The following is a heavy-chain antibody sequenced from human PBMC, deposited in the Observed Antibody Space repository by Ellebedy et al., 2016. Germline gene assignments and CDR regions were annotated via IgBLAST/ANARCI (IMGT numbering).Heavy chain of an antibody. D-gene: IGHD1-20*01. V-gene: IGHV4-59*02. J-gene: IGHJ3*01. CDR2: VFHTGIA. CDR1: GGSVSSAY. CDR3: AKWNGDWYAFDV. Sequence: SETLSLTCNVSGGSVSSAYWNWIRRPPGKELEWIGYVFHTGIAVYNPSLKSRVTMSIDTSRSQFSLTLTSVTAADTAVYYCAKWNGDWYAFDVWGQGTMVTVSS.